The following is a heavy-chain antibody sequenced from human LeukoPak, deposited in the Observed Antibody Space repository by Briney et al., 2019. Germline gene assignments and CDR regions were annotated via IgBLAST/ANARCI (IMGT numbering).Heavy chain of an antibody. CDR3: ARDGSGSYDY. CDR2: ISSSGSTI. J-gene: IGHJ4*02. CDR1: GFTFSSYE. Sequence: GGSLRLSCAASGFTFSSYEMNWVRQAPGKGLEWVSYISSSGSTIYYADSAKGRFTISRDNAKNSLCLQMNSLRAEDTAVYYCARDGSGSYDYWGQGTLVTVSS. V-gene: IGHV3-48*03. D-gene: IGHD3-10*01.